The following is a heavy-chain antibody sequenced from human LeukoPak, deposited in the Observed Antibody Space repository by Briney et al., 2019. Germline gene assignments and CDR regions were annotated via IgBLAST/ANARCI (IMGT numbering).Heavy chain of an antibody. CDR2: INHGGSI. Sequence: PSETLSLTCAVYGGPFTGYFWSWIRQPPGKGLEWIGEINHGGSINYNPSLKSRVTISRDTSKNQFSLNLYSVTAADTAVYYCAKVYSSSSRDSLDVWGPETMVTVSS. CDR1: GGPFTGYF. D-gene: IGHD6-6*01. CDR3: AKVYSSSSRDSLDV. J-gene: IGHJ3*01. V-gene: IGHV4-34*01.